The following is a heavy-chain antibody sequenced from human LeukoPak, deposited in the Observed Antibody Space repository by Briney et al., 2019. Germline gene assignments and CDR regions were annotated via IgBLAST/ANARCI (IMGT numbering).Heavy chain of an antibody. V-gene: IGHV1-46*01. CDR3: ARDVYSSHFDY. D-gene: IGHD6-13*01. J-gene: IGHJ4*02. CDR2: INPHGGTT. CDR1: GYTFTSYF. Sequence: ASVKVSCKTSGYTFTSYFMHWVRQAPGQGLEWMGIINPHGGTTSYAQKFQGRVSMTSDTSTSTVYMELSSLRSEDTAVYYCARDVYSSHFDYWGQGTLVTVSS.